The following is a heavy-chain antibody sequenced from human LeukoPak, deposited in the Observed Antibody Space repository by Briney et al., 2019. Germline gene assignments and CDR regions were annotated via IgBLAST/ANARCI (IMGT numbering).Heavy chain of an antibody. CDR1: GFTFSSYA. Sequence: GGSLRLSCAASGFTFSSYAMHWVRQAPGKGLEWVAVISYDGSNKYYADSVKGRFTISRGNSKNTLYLQMNSLRAEDTAVYYCARDNLDPFEYSSSIDYWGQGTLVTVSS. D-gene: IGHD6-6*01. CDR3: ARDNLDPFEYSSSIDY. V-gene: IGHV3-30*04. J-gene: IGHJ4*02. CDR2: ISYDGSNK.